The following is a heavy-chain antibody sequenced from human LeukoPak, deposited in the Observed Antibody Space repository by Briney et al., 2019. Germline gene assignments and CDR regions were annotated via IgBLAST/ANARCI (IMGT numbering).Heavy chain of an antibody. D-gene: IGHD3-10*01. J-gene: IGHJ5*02. CDR2: ISGSGGST. Sequence: PGGSLRLSCAASGFTFSSYWMSWVRQAPGKGLEWVSAISGSGGSTYYADSVKGRFTISRDNSKNTLYLQMNSLRAEDTAVYYCTKDQVYYNSFHEFDPWGQGTLVTVSS. CDR1: GFTFSSYW. CDR3: TKDQVYYNSFHEFDP. V-gene: IGHV3-23*01.